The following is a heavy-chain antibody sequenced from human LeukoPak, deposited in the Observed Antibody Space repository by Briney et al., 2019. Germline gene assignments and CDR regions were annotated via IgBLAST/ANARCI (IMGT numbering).Heavy chain of an antibody. CDR1: GFTFSSYA. CDR2: XSGSGGST. Sequence: GGSLRLSCAASGFTFSSYAMSWVRQAPGKGLXXXXXXSGSGGSTYYADSVKGRFTISRDNSKNTLYLQMNSLRAEDTAVYYCAKDFGGYDSDYFDYWGQGTLVTVSS. D-gene: IGHD5-12*01. CDR3: AKDFGGYDSDYFDY. V-gene: IGHV3-23*01. J-gene: IGHJ4*02.